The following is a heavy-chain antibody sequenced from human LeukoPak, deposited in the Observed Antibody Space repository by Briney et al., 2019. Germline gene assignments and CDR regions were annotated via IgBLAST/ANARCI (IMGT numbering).Heavy chain of an antibody. J-gene: IGHJ5*02. D-gene: IGHD6-13*01. CDR2: IYYSGST. Sequence: PSQTLSLTRTVSGGSISSGDYYWSWIRQPRGKGLEWIGYIYYSGSTYYNPSLKSRVTISVDTSKNQFSLKLSSVTAADTAVYYCARVESEIAPSHPYNWFDPWGQGTLVTISS. CDR1: GGSISSGDYY. CDR3: ARVESEIAPSHPYNWFDP. V-gene: IGHV4-30-4*01.